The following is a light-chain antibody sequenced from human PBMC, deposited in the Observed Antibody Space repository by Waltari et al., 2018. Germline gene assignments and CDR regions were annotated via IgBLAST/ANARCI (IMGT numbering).Light chain of an antibody. J-gene: IGLJ3*02. CDR1: VLVTKY. V-gene: IGLV3-27*01. Sequence: SFELRQPSSVSVSPGQTAKITCSGDVLVTKYGRGIQQKPGQAPVLVIFRDSARPPGIPERFSGSSSGTTVTLTITGVQVEDEADYYCYSAADNSRVFGGGTKLTVL. CDR2: RDS. CDR3: YSAADNSRV.